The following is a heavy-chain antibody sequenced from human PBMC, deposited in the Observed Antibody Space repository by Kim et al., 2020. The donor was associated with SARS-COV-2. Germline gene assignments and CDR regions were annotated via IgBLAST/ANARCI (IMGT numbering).Heavy chain of an antibody. CDR3: ARDLCSSGVCYPSENFHH. Sequence: GGSLRLSCAASGFTFSSYAMSWVRQAPAKGLEWVSSITGSGGNTYYADSVKGRFTISRDNSKNTLYLQMNGLRAEDTAVYYCARDLCSSGVCYPSENFHHWGQGTLVTVSS. V-gene: IGHV3-23*01. D-gene: IGHD2-8*01. CDR1: GFTFSSYA. J-gene: IGHJ1*01. CDR2: ITGSGGNT.